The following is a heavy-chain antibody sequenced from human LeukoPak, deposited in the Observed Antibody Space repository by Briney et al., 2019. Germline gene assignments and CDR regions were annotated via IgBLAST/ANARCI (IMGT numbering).Heavy chain of an antibody. CDR2: INPNSGAT. V-gene: IGHV1-2*06. CDR3: ARRGFGDQGRPKAFDI. J-gene: IGHJ3*02. Sequence: GASVKVSCKASGYTFTGYYMHWVRQAPGRGLEWMGRINPNSGATNYAQKFQGRVTMTRDTSISTAYMELSRLRSDDTAVYYCARRGFGDQGRPKAFDIWGQGTMVTVSS. CDR1: GYTFTGYY. D-gene: IGHD3-10*01.